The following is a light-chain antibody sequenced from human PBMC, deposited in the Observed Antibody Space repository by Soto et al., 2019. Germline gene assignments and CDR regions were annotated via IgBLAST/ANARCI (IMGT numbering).Light chain of an antibody. CDR3: QQYDNRPGT. Sequence: EIVMTQSPATLSVSPGERATLSCRASQSVSSHLAWYQHKPGQPPRLLLYGASIRRSGIPARFSGSGSGTEFTLTINSLQSEDFAVYYRQQYDNRPGTFGQGTKVEIK. CDR2: GAS. V-gene: IGKV3-15*01. J-gene: IGKJ1*01. CDR1: QSVSSH.